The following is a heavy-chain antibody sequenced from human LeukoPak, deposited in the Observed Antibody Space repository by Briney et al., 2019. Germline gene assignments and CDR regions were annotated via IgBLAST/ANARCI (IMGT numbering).Heavy chain of an antibody. D-gene: IGHD6-13*01. CDR3: ARDSSSWFNQDRLGPHEEIRWFDP. Sequence: ASVKVSCKASGYTFTSYGISWVRQAPGQGLEWMGWISGYNGNTYHAPNLQDRITVTADTSTSTAYLEVKSLTSDDTAMYYCARDSSSWFNQDRLGPHEEIRWFDPWGQGTLVTVSS. CDR1: GYTFTSYG. V-gene: IGHV1-18*01. CDR2: ISGYNGNT. J-gene: IGHJ5*02.